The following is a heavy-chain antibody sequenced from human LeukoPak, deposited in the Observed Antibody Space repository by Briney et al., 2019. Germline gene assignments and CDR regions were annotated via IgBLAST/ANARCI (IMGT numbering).Heavy chain of an antibody. CDR2: IWYDGSNK. D-gene: IGHD6-19*01. J-gene: IGHJ4*02. V-gene: IGHV3-33*01. CDR1: GFTFSSYG. CDR3: ARDPWYSSGTALDY. Sequence: GGSLRLSCAASGFTFSSYGMHWVRQAPGKGLEWVAVIWYDGSNKYYADSVKGRFTISRDNSKNTLYLQMNSLRAEDTAVYYCARDPWYSSGTALDYWGQGTMVTVSS.